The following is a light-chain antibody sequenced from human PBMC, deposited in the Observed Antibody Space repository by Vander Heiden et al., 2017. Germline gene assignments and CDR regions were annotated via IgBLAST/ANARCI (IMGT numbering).Light chain of an antibody. CDR2: SNN. V-gene: IGLV1-44*01. CDR3: SAWDNSLNAWV. CDR1: SSNIGSRT. Sequence: QSVLTQPPSASGTPGQRVTISCSGSSSNIGSRTVNWYQHLPGTAPKLLIYSNNQRPSGVPDRISASKSGTSASLAVSGHQSEDEADYYCSAWDNSLNAWVFGGGTKLTVL. J-gene: IGLJ3*02.